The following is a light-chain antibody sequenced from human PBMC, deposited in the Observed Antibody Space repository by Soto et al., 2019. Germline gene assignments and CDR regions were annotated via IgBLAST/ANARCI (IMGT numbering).Light chain of an antibody. J-gene: IGLJ1*01. V-gene: IGLV2-8*01. Sequence: QSVLTQPPSASGSPGQSVTISCTGTSSDVGGYNYVSWYQQHPGKAPKLMIYEVSKRPSGVPDRFSGSKSGNTASLTVSGLQAEDYADYYCSSYAGSNNLYVFGTGTKVTVL. CDR2: EVS. CDR3: SSYAGSNNLYV. CDR1: SSDVGGYNY.